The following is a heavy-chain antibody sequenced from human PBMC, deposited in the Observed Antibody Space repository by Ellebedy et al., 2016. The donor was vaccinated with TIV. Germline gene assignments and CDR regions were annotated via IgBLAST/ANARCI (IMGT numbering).Heavy chain of an antibody. CDR2: ISGSGDTT. CDR1: GFTFSNYA. J-gene: IGHJ4*02. D-gene: IGHD5-18*01. Sequence: PGGSLRLSCAASGFTFSNYAINWVRQAPGKGPEWVSAISGSGDTTYYADSVKGRFTISRDNSKSTLDLQMSSLRAEDTAVYYCAKDRTPGDGYWVFDFWGQGTLVTVSS. V-gene: IGHV3-23*01. CDR3: AKDRTPGDGYWVFDF.